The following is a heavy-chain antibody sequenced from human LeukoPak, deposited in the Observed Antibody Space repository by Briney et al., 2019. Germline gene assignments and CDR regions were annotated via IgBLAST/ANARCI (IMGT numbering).Heavy chain of an antibody. CDR1: GGSISSSSYY. Sequence: SETLSLTCTVSGGSISSSSYYWGWIRQPPGKGLEWIGSIYYSGSTYDNPSLKSRVTISVDTYKNQFSMKRSSVTAADTAVYYCAREVVGTLGYWGQGTLVSVSS. J-gene: IGHJ4*02. CDR2: IYYSGST. V-gene: IGHV4-39*07. CDR3: AREVVGTLGY. D-gene: IGHD1-14*01.